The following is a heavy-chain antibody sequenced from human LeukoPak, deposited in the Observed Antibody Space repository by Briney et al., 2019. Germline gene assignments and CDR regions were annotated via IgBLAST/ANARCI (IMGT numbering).Heavy chain of an antibody. CDR1: GGSISNYY. CDR2: VYYSGST. CDR3: ARLTSWFVLDY. V-gene: IGHV4-59*01. J-gene: IGHJ4*02. Sequence: SETLSLPCTVSGGSISNYYWSWIRQPPGKGLEWIGYVYYSGSTNYNPSLKSRVTISVDTSKNQFSLRLTSVTAADTAVYYCARLTSWFVLDYWGQGTLVTVSS. D-gene: IGHD1-1*01.